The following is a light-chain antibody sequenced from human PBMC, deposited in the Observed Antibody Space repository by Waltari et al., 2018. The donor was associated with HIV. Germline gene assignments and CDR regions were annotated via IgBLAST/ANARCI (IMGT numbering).Light chain of an antibody. J-gene: IGKJ3*01. CDR2: AAS. CDR3: QQSSDLPST. Sequence: DVRVTQSPSSLSASVGDRVTITCRASQGISNFLVWYQHEPGKPPKLLIYAASTLQSWVPSRFSASGSETDFTLTINKLQPEDFATYYCQQSSDLPSTFGPGTKVDLK. CDR1: QGISNF. V-gene: IGKV1-39*01.